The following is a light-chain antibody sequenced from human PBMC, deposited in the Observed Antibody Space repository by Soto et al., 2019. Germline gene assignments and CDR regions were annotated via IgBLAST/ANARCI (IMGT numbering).Light chain of an antibody. Sequence: EIVWPQSPGTLSLSPGERATLSCRASQSVSSSYLAWYQQKPGQAPRLLIYGASSRATGIPDRFSGSGSGTDFTLTISRLEPEDFAVYYCQQYGSSPRSFGQGTRLEI. CDR2: GAS. J-gene: IGKJ5*01. V-gene: IGKV3-20*01. CDR3: QQYGSSPRS. CDR1: QSVSSSY.